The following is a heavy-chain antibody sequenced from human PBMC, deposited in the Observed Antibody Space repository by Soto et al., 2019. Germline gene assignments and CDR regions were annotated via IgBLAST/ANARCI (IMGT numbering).Heavy chain of an antibody. CDR2: IIPIFGTA. V-gene: IGHV1-69*01. J-gene: IGHJ6*02. CDR1: GGTFSSYA. Sequence: QVQLVQSGAEVKKPGSSVKVSCKASGGTFSSYAISWVRQAPGQGLEWMGGIIPIFGTANYAQKFKGRVTITADESTSTAYMELSSLRSEDTAVYYCARARDIVVVVAATPHYYYGMDVWGQGTTVTVSS. D-gene: IGHD2-15*01. CDR3: ARARDIVVVVAATPHYYYGMDV.